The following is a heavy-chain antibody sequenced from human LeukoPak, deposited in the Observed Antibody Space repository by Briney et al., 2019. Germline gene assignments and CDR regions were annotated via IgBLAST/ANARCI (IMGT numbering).Heavy chain of an antibody. CDR3: AKDRQSWTSYGNGGDY. J-gene: IGHJ4*02. D-gene: IGHD2-2*01. Sequence: GGSLRLSCAASGFTFSSYGMHWVRQAPGKGLEWVAFIRYDGSNKYYADSVKGRFTISRDSSKNTVYLQMNSLRAEDTAVYYWAKDRQSWTSYGNGGDYWGQGTLVTVSS. CDR1: GFTFSSYG. V-gene: IGHV3-30*02. CDR2: IRYDGSNK.